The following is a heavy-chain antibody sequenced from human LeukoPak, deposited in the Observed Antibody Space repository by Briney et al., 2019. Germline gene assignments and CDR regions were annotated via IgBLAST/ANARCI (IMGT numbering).Heavy chain of an antibody. V-gene: IGHV4-39*01. CDR1: GGSISSSSYY. CDR3: ARLAPLGY. D-gene: IGHD3-10*01. Sequence: SETLSFTCTVSGGSISSSSYYWGWIRQPPGKGLEWIGSIYYSGSTYYNPSLKSRVTISVDTSKNQFSLKLSSVTAADTAVYYCARLAPLGYWGQGTLVTVSS. J-gene: IGHJ4*02. CDR2: IYYSGST.